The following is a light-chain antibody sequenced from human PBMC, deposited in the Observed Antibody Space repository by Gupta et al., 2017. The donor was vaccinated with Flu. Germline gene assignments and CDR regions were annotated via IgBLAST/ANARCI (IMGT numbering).Light chain of an antibody. J-gene: IGLJ3*02. V-gene: IGLV2-8*01. Sequence: SGTISCTGTSSDVGGYNYVYWYQQHPGEAPNLIIYEVSKRPAGVPDRFSGSKSGNTASLTVSGLQAEEEVNYFCSSYAGSNNWVFGGGTTLTVL. CDR1: SSDVGGYNY. CDR3: SSYAGSNNWV. CDR2: EVS.